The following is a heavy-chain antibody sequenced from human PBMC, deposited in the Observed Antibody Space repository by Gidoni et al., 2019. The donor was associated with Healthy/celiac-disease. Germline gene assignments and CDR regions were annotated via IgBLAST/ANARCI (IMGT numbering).Heavy chain of an antibody. CDR1: GGSISSYY. CDR3: ARERAGIIDY. D-gene: IGHD3-10*01. V-gene: IGHV4-59*01. J-gene: IGHJ4*02. Sequence: QVQLQESGPGLVKPSESLSLTCTVSGGSISSYYCSWIRLPPGKGLERIGYIYYSGSTNYHPSHKRRVTITVDTSKNRFSLKLSSETGADTAVYYCARERAGIIDYWGQGTLVTVSS. CDR2: IYYSGST.